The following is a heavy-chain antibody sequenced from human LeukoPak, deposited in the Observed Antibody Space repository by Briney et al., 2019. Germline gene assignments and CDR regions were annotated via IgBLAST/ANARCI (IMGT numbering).Heavy chain of an antibody. Sequence: GGSLRLSCAASGFIFSSYSTNWVRQAPGKGLEWVSSISSSSSYIYYADSVKGRFTISRDNAKNSLYLQMNSLRAEDTAVYYCARDRTGTNDAFDIWGQGTMVTVSS. CDR1: GFIFSSYS. CDR2: ISSSSSYI. CDR3: ARDRTGTNDAFDI. V-gene: IGHV3-21*01. J-gene: IGHJ3*02. D-gene: IGHD1-7*01.